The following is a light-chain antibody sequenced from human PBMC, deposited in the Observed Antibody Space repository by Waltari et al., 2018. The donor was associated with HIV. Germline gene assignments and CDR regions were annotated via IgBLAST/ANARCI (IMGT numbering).Light chain of an antibody. V-gene: IGLV2-14*01. CDR3: SSYTSSSTGV. J-gene: IGLJ1*01. Sequence: QSALTQPASVSGSPGQSITISCTGTSSDVGGYHYVSWYQQHPGKAPKLMIYEVSNRPSGLSTRFSGSKSGNTASLTISGRQAEDEADYYGSSYTSSSTGVVGTGTKVTVL. CDR1: SSDVGGYHY. CDR2: EVS.